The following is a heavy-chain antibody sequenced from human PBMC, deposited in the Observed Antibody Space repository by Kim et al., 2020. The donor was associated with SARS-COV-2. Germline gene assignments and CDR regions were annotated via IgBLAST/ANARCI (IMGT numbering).Heavy chain of an antibody. Sequence: GGSLRLSCAASGFTFSSYWMHWVRQAPGKGLVWVSRINSDGSSTSYADSVKGRFTISRDNAKNTLYLQMNSLRAEDTAVYYCARVRQQLVPQYYYYGMDVWGQGTTVTVSS. V-gene: IGHV3-74*01. CDR3: ARVRQQLVPQYYYYGMDV. D-gene: IGHD6-13*01. CDR2: INSDGSST. J-gene: IGHJ6*02. CDR1: GFTFSSYW.